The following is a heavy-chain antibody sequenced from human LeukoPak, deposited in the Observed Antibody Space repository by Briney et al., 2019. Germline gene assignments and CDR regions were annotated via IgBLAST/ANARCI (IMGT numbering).Heavy chain of an antibody. CDR3: ARETSTLKVDP. J-gene: IGHJ5*02. D-gene: IGHD2-2*01. CDR1: GDSFSGYY. CDR2: IYTSGST. Sequence: SDTLSLTCTFSGDSFSGYYWSWIRQPAGKGLEWIGRIYTSGSTNYNPSLKSRVTMSVDTSKNQFSLKLSSVTAADTAVYYCARETSTLKVDPWGQGTLVTVSS. V-gene: IGHV4-4*07.